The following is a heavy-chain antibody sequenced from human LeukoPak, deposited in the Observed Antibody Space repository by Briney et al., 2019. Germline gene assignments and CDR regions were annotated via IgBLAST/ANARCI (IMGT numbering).Heavy chain of an antibody. CDR3: ARWDGDYEGAEWFDP. V-gene: IGHV3-38-3*01. CDR2: ISGGST. Sequence: GGSLRLSCAASGFTVSSNEMSWVRQAPGKGLEWVSSISGGSTYYADSRKGRFTISRDNSKNTLHLQMNSLRAEDTAVYYCARWDGDYEGAEWFDPWGQGTLVTVSS. CDR1: GFTVSSNE. D-gene: IGHD4-17*01. J-gene: IGHJ5*02.